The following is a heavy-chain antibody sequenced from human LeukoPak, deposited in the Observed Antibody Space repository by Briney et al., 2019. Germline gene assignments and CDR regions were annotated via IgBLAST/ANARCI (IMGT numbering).Heavy chain of an antibody. Sequence: ASVKVSCKTSGYSFTKHGVNWVRQAPGQGLEWMGWISTYNGNTNYTQKFQGGVSMTIDTSTNTAFMDLRSLSSEDTAVYFCARDPPKRYYDFWSGNNWESYYFDYWGQGTLVTVSS. CDR1: GYSFTKHG. D-gene: IGHD3-3*01. J-gene: IGHJ4*02. CDR3: ARDPPKRYYDFWSGNNWESYYFDY. CDR2: ISTYNGNT. V-gene: IGHV1-18*01.